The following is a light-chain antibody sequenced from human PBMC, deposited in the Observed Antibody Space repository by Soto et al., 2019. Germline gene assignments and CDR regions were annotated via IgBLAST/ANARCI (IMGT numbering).Light chain of an antibody. V-gene: IGKV3-20*01. CDR2: GAS. CDR1: QSVSSSY. Sequence: EIVLTQSPGTLSLSPGERATLSCRASQSVSSSYLAWYQQKPGQAPRLLIYGASSRATGIPDRFSGSGSGTESTLTISRLEPEDFAVYYCQQYCSSPRTFGQGTKLEIK. J-gene: IGKJ2*01. CDR3: QQYCSSPRT.